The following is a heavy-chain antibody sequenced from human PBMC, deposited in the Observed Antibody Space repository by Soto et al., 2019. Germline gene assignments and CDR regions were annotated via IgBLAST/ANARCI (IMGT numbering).Heavy chain of an antibody. Sequence: SETLSLTCSVSGGSISHYYWSWIRQSPRKGLEWFRYAYSSGSTDYNPSLKSRVTLAVDTSKHQVSLKPSSVTTPDTDVYYCARDRSTYGGGGTGEVKENWCEPWGAVSLVGVAS. D-gene: IGHD3-3*02. CDR1: GGSISHYY. CDR3: ARDRSTYGGGGTGEVKENWCEP. V-gene: IGHV4-59*01. CDR2: AYSSGST. J-gene: IGHJ5*02.